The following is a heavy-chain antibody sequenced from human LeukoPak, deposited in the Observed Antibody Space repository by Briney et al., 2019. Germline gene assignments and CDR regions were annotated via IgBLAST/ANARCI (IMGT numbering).Heavy chain of an antibody. V-gene: IGHV3-21*01. CDR3: ARDISISRYFDY. D-gene: IGHD3-3*02. CDR1: GFTLTTNS. CDR2: ISTSGSYI. Sequence: GGSLRLSCVASGFTLTTNSTNWVRHAPGEGLGWVSSISTSGSYIYYTDSVKGRFTISRDNAKNSLYLQMNSLRAEDTAVYYCARDISISRYFDYWGQGTLVTVSS. J-gene: IGHJ4*02.